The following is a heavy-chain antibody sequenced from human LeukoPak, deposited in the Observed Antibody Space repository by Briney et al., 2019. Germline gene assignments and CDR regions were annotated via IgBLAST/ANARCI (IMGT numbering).Heavy chain of an antibody. CDR3: ARLDYGNYYYYGMDV. CDR1: GGSISSYY. J-gene: IGHJ6*02. Sequence: SETLSLTCTASGGSISSYYWSWIRQPPGKGLEWIGYIYYSGRTNYNPSLKSRVTISVDTSKNQFSLKLSSVTAADTAVYYCARLDYGNYYYYGMDVWGQGTTVTVSS. CDR2: IYYSGRT. V-gene: IGHV4-59*08. D-gene: IGHD4-17*01.